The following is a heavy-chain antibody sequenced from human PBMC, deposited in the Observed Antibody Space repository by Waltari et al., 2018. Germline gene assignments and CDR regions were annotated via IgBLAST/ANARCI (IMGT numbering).Heavy chain of an antibody. CDR3: ATTYSSAWNFHY. D-gene: IGHD6-19*01. CDR1: GYRFTDYY. V-gene: IGHV1-2*02. CDR2: INPKSGAT. J-gene: IGHJ4*02. Sequence: QVHLVQSGAAVKKPGAARKVSCQASGYRFTDYYLPWVRQAPGQGLEWMGWINPKSGATLYAQKFQGGVTMTRDTSISTAYMELSSLKSDDTAVFFCATTYSSAWNFHYWGQGTLVAVSS.